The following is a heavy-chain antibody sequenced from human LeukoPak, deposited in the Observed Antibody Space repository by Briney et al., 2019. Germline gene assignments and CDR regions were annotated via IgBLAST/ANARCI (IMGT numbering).Heavy chain of an antibody. D-gene: IGHD3-22*01. CDR1: GFTFSSYA. J-gene: IGHJ4*02. Sequence: PGGSLRLSCAASGFTFSSYAMHWVRQAPGKGLEWVAVISYDGSNKYYADPVKGRFTISRDNSKNTLYLQMNSLRAEDTAVYYCAREQLLLCYFDYWGQGTLVTVSS. V-gene: IGHV3-30-3*01. CDR3: AREQLLLCYFDY. CDR2: ISYDGSNK.